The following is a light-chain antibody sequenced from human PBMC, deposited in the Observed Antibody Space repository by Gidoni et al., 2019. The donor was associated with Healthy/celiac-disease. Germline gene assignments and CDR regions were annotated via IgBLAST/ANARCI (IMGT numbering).Light chain of an antibody. V-gene: IGKV1-16*02. CDR3: QTYNSYLT. CDR2: AAS. Sequence: DIQMTQSPSSLSASVGDRVTITCRASQGISNYLAWFQQKPGKAPKSLIYAASSLQSGVPSKVRRRGSWTDFTSPLSRLQPEDFATYYCQTYNSYLTFGPGTKVDIK. CDR1: QGISNY. J-gene: IGKJ3*01.